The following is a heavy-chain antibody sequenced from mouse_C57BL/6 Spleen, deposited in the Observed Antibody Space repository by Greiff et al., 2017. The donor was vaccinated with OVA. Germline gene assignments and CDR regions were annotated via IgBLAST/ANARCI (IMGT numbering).Heavy chain of an antibody. CDR3: ARRAVTGRGYFDY. CDR2: ISSGSSTI. Sequence: EVQRVESGGGLVKPGGSLKLSCAASGFTFSDYGMHWVRQAPEKGLEWVAYISSGSSTIYYADTVKGRFTISRDNAKNTLFLQMTSLRSEDTAMYYCARRAVTGRGYFDYWGQGTTLTVSS. J-gene: IGHJ2*01. CDR1: GFTFSDYG. D-gene: IGHD2-2*01. V-gene: IGHV5-17*01.